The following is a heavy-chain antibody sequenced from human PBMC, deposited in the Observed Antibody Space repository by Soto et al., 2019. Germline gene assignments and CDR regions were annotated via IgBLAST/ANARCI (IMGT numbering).Heavy chain of an antibody. D-gene: IGHD3-16*01. CDR1: GGPFGNSA. Sequence: QVQLVQSGADVKKPGSSVRVSCKTSGGPFGNSAISWVRQAPAQRLEWIGEIIPVFDKANYAQNFQGRLTITADDSTATVFMQLRSLRTEDTAVYFCARLRRDWGDAFDLWGQGTLVTVSS. CDR3: ARLRRDWGDAFDL. J-gene: IGHJ3*01. CDR2: IIPVFDKA. V-gene: IGHV1-69*01.